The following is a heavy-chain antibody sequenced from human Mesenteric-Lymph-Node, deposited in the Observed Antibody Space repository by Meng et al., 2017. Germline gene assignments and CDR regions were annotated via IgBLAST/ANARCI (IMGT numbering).Heavy chain of an antibody. Sequence: GESLKTSCAASGFTFSSYEMNWFRQTPGKGLEWVSYISGSGDIIYYADSVKGRFTISRDNAKTSLYLQMDSLGAEDTAVYYCASDRGVLGDYEEGGYYGMDVWGQGNTV. J-gene: IGHJ6*01. CDR3: ASDRGVLGDYEEGGYYGMDV. CDR2: ISGSGDII. CDR1: GFTFSSYE. V-gene: IGHV3-48*03. D-gene: IGHD4-17*01.